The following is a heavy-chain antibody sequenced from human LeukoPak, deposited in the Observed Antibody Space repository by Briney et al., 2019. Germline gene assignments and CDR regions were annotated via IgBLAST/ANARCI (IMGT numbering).Heavy chain of an antibody. CDR3: STGTDFDF. Sequence: GGSLRLSCAASGFTFNNAWMSWVRQAPGKGLEWVGRIKSKTDGATTDYAAPVKGRFTISRDDSKNILYLQMTSLKTEVTAVYYCSTGTDFDFWGQGTLVTISS. CDR1: GFTFNNAW. J-gene: IGHJ4*02. V-gene: IGHV3-15*01. D-gene: IGHD1-14*01. CDR2: IKSKTDGATT.